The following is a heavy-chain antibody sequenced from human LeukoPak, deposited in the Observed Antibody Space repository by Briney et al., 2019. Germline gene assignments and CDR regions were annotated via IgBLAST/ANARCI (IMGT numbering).Heavy chain of an antibody. D-gene: IGHD6-19*01. CDR1: GYTFTSYG. Sequence: ASVKVSCKASGYTFTSYGISWVRQAPGQGLEWMGWISAYNGNTNYAQKLQGRVTMTTDTSTSTAYMELRSLRSDDAAVYYCARSGGSGWYSTGYFQHWGQGTLVTVSS. CDR3: ARSGGSGWYSTGYFQH. J-gene: IGHJ1*01. CDR2: ISAYNGNT. V-gene: IGHV1-18*04.